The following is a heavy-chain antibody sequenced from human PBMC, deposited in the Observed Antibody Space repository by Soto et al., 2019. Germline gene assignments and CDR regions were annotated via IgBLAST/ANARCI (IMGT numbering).Heavy chain of an antibody. CDR1: GYSFTSYW. CDR3: ARGMTTTDY. D-gene: IGHD1-26*01. CDR2: IDPSDSYT. V-gene: IGHV5-10-1*01. J-gene: IGHJ4*02. Sequence: GESLKTSCKGSGYSFTSYWISWVRQMPGKGLEWMGRIDPSDSYTNYSPSFQGHVTNSADKSISTAYLQWSSLKASDTAMSYCARGMTTTDYWGQGTLVTVSS.